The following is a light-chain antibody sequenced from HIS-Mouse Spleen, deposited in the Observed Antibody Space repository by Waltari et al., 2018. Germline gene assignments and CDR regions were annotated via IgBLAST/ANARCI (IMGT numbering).Light chain of an antibody. CDR3: YSTDSSGNHRV. J-gene: IGLJ2*01. Sequence: SYELTHPPSVSEFPGQTARIPCPGDALPTKYAYWYQQKSGQAPVLVIYEDSKRPSGIPERFSGSSSGTMATLTISGAQVEDEADYYCYSTDSSGNHRVFGGGTKLTVL. V-gene: IGLV3-10*01. CDR2: EDS. CDR1: ALPTKY.